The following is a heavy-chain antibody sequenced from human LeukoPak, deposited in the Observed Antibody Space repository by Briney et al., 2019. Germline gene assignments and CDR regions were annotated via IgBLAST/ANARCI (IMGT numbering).Heavy chain of an antibody. CDR1: GYTFTGYY. D-gene: IGHD6-19*01. J-gene: IGHJ4*02. CDR2: IIPIFGTA. CDR3: ARWGAVAGTVDY. Sequence: ASVKVSCKASGYTFTGYYMHWVRQAPGQGLEWMGGIIPIFGTANYAQKFQGRVTITADESTSTAYMELSSLRSEDTAVYYCARWGAVAGTVDYWGQGTLVTVSS. V-gene: IGHV1-69*13.